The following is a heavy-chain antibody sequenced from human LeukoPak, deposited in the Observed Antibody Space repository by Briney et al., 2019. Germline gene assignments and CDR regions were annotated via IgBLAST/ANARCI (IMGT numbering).Heavy chain of an antibody. Sequence: GGSLRLSCAASGFTFGSYVMSWVRQAPGKGPEWVSAISGDGGTYYADSVKGRFTISRGNSKNTLYLQMNSLGGEDTALYYCARYCGAASCYSGFDYWGQGTLVTVAS. J-gene: IGHJ4*02. CDR1: GFTFGSYV. CDR3: ARYCGAASCYSGFDY. D-gene: IGHD2-15*01. CDR2: ISGDGGT. V-gene: IGHV3-23*01.